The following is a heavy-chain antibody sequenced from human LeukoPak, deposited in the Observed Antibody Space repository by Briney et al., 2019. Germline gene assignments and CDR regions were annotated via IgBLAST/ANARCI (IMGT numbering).Heavy chain of an antibody. CDR1: GFTFSSYS. Sequence: GGSLRLSCAASGFTFSSYSVNWVRQAPGKGLEWVSCISSSSSYIHYADSVKGRFTISRDNAKNSLYLQMNSLRAEDTAVYYCARDRHYSDCSGYWTSSYYYMDVWGKGTTVTVSS. V-gene: IGHV3-21*01. J-gene: IGHJ6*03. D-gene: IGHD3-22*01. CDR3: ARDRHYSDCSGYWTSSYYYMDV. CDR2: ISSSSSYI.